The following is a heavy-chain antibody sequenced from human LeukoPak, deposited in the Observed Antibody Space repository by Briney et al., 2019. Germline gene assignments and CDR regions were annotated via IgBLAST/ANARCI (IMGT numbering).Heavy chain of an antibody. V-gene: IGHV1-18*01. D-gene: IGHD2-2*02. CDR1: GYTFTSYG. CDR3: ARVDIVVVPAAIATGWFDP. J-gene: IGHJ5*02. CDR2: ISAYNGNT. Sequence: ASVKVSCKASGYTFTSYGISWVRQAPGQGLEWMGWISAYNGNTDYAQKLQGRFTMTTDTSTSTAYMELRSLRSDDTAVYYCARVDIVVVPAAIATGWFDPWGQGTLVTVSS.